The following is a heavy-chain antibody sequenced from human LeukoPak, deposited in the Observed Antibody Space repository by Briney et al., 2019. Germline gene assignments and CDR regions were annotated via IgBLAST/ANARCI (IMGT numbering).Heavy chain of an antibody. D-gene: IGHD6-13*01. J-gene: IGHJ5*02. CDR1: GYTFTGYY. CDR3: TRGSDSWTGGYWFDP. V-gene: IGHV1-2*02. Sequence: AAVKVSCKASGYTFTGYYIHWVRQAPAQGLEWMGRINPRSGDTNYAQKFQGRVTMTRDTPITTAYMDLSSLRSDDTAVYYCTRGSDSWTGGYWFDPWGQGTLVTVSS. CDR2: INPRSGDT.